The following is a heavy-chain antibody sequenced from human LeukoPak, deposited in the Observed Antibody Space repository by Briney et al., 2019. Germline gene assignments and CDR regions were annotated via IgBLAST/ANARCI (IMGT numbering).Heavy chain of an antibody. CDR3: AASYDFWGGYLNHYY. CDR1: GYTFTGYY. Sequence: ASVKVSCKASGYTFTGYYMHWVRQAPGQGLEWMGWINPKSGDTNYAQKLQGRVTMTRDTSISTAYMELSRLKSDDTAVYYCAASYDFWGGYLNHYYWGQGTLVTVSS. CDR2: INPKSGDT. J-gene: IGHJ4*02. V-gene: IGHV1-2*02. D-gene: IGHD3-3*01.